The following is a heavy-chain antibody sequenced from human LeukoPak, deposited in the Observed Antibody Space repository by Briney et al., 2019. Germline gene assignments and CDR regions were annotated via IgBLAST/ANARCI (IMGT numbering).Heavy chain of an antibody. Sequence: GGSLRLSCAVSGFTFSTYWMNWVRQCPGKGLEWVANIKFDGSEKYYVGSVKGRFTISRDNAQSSLYLQMHSLRGEDTGVYYCTRDGLFGGQGTLVTVSS. CDR3: TRDGLF. CDR1: GFTFSTYW. V-gene: IGHV3-7*01. J-gene: IGHJ4*02. CDR2: IKFDGSEK.